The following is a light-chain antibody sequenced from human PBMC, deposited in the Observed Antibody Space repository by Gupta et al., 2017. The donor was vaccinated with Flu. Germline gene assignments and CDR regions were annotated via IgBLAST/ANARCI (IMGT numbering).Light chain of an antibody. CDR1: QSVSSN. J-gene: IGKJ1*01. CDR3: QQYNNWPAT. CDR2: GAS. Sequence: PAPLSVSPGERATLSCRASQSVSSNLAWYQQKPGQAPRLLIYGASTRATGIPARFRGTGSGTEFTLTISSLQSEDFAVYYCQQYNNWPATFGQGTKVEIK. V-gene: IGKV3-15*01.